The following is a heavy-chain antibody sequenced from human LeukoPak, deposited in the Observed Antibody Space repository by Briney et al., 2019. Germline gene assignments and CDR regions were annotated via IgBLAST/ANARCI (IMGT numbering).Heavy chain of an antibody. Sequence: SSETLSLTCTVSGGSISSYYWSWVRQPPGKGLEYIGYIYYSGRTHYNPSLKSRVTISVDTSKNQFSLSLSSVTAADTAVYYCARTPDRGGFDFWGQGMLVTVSS. V-gene: IGHV4-59*01. CDR3: ARTPDRGGFDF. CDR2: IYYSGRT. J-gene: IGHJ4*02. CDR1: GGSISSYY. D-gene: IGHD3-10*01.